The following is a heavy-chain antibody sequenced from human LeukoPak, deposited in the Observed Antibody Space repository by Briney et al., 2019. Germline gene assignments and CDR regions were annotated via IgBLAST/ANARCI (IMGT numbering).Heavy chain of an antibody. CDR3: AKGEYCSGGSCYYYYYYYMDV. D-gene: IGHD2-15*01. Sequence: GGSLRLSCAASGFTFSVHGINWVRQAPGKGLEWVSAISPSGDITYYADSVKGRFTISRDNYKNTVNLQMNSLRAEDTAVYYCAKGEYCSGGSCYYYYYYYMDVWGKGTTVTISS. CDR2: ISPSGDIT. V-gene: IGHV3-23*01. CDR1: GFTFSVHG. J-gene: IGHJ6*03.